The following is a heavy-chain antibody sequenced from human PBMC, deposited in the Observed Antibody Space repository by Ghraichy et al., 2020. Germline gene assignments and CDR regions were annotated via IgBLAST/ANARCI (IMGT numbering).Heavy chain of an antibody. D-gene: IGHD5-18*01. CDR2: ISSSSSYI. Sequence: GGSLRLSCAASGFTFSSYNMNWVRQAPGKGLEWVSSISSSSSYIYCADSVKGRFTISRDNAKNSLYLQMNSLRAEDTAVYYCARGRVDTAMVFFDYWGQGTLVTVSS. CDR3: ARGRVDTAMVFFDY. J-gene: IGHJ4*02. V-gene: IGHV3-21*01. CDR1: GFTFSSYN.